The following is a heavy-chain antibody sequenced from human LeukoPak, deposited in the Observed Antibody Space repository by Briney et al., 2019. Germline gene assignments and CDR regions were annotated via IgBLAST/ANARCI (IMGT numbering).Heavy chain of an antibody. V-gene: IGHV4-34*01. CDR2: INHRGST. CDR3: ARTGNLWFGESTY. J-gene: IGHJ4*02. CDR1: GGSFSGYN. D-gene: IGHD3-10*01. Sequence: SETLSLTCAVYGGSFSGYNWSWIRQPPGKGLEWIGEINHRGSTNYNPSLKSRLTISVDTSKNQFSLKLSSVTAADTAVYYCARTGNLWFGESTYWGQGTLVTVSS.